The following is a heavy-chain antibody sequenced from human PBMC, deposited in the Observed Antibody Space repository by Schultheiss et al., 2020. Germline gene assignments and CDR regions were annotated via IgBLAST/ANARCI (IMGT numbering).Heavy chain of an antibody. CDR2: IYSGGDT. Sequence: GGSLRLSCAASGFTFSSYAMSWVRQAPGKGLEWVSVIYSGGDTDYADSVKGRFTISRDNSKNTLYLQMNSLRAEDTAVYYCAKDRRSSSTYYYYGMDVWGQGTTVTVSS. D-gene: IGHD6-13*01. CDR3: AKDRRSSSTYYYYGMDV. J-gene: IGHJ6*02. CDR1: GFTFSSYA. V-gene: IGHV3-23*03.